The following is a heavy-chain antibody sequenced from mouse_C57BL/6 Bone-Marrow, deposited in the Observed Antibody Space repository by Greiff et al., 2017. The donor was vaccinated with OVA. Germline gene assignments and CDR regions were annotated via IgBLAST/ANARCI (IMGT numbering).Heavy chain of an antibody. CDR3: ARRPPYYYGSSYFDY. J-gene: IGHJ2*01. CDR1: GYTFTDYN. Sequence: VQLQQSGPELVKPGASVKIPCKASGYTFTDYNMDWVKQSHGKSLEWIGDINPNNGGTIYNQKFKGKATLTVDKSSSTAYMELRSLTSEDTAVYYCARRPPYYYGSSYFDYWGQGTTLTVSS. CDR2: INPNNGGT. D-gene: IGHD1-1*01. V-gene: IGHV1-18*01.